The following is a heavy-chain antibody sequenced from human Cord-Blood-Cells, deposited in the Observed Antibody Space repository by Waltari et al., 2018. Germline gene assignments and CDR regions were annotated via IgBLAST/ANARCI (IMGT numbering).Heavy chain of an antibody. J-gene: IGHJ3*02. CDR3: ASGYYDSSGYYRRYAFDI. V-gene: IGHV1-69*01. CDR1: GGTFSSYA. D-gene: IGHD3-22*01. Sequence: QVQLVQSGAEVKKPGSSVKVSCKASGGTFSSYAISWVRQAPGQGLGWMGGSSPILGTANYAQKFQGRVTITADESTSTAYMELSSLRSEDTAVYYCASGYYDSSGYYRRYAFDIWGQGTMVTVSS. CDR2: SSPILGTA.